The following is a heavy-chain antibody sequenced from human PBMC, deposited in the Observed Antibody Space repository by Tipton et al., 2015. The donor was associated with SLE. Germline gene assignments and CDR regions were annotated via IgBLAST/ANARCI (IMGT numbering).Heavy chain of an antibody. CDR3: ARGPTRYYFDY. J-gene: IGHJ4*02. V-gene: IGHV4-59*11. Sequence: GLVKPSGTLSLTCSVSGDSISSHYWNWIRQPPGKGLEWIGYIYSSGTTNYNPSLKSRVTISTDTSKKQFFLNLSTVTAADTAVFYCARGPTRYYFDYWGQGILVTVSS. CDR1: GDSISSHY. CDR2: IYSSGTT.